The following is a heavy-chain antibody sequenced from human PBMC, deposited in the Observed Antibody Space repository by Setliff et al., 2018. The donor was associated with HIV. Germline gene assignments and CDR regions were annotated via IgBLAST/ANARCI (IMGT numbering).Heavy chain of an antibody. CDR3: ARVSCSSWYSIPLYYYYSMDV. D-gene: IGHD6-13*01. CDR2: MQHSGRT. V-gene: IGHV4-34*01. CDR1: GGSFSGYC. J-gene: IGHJ6*03. Sequence: PSEPLSLTCAVYGGSFSGYCWSWIRQPPGKGLEWIGEMQHSGRTNYNPSLRSRVTTSVDTSKSQFSLKLSSVTAADTAVYYCARVSCSSWYSIPLYYYYSMDVWGKGTTVTVSS.